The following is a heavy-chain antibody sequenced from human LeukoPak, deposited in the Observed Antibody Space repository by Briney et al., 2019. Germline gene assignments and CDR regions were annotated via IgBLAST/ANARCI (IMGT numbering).Heavy chain of an antibody. CDR2: INHSGST. CDR3: ASLKEQVVLLNYYYYGMDV. V-gene: IGHV4-34*01. D-gene: IGHD6-13*01. J-gene: IGHJ6*02. Sequence: PSETLSLTCAVYGGSFSGYYWSWIRQPPGKGPEWIGEINHSGSTNYNPSLKSRVTISVDTSKNQFSLKLSSVTAADTAVYYCASLKEQVVLLNYYYYGMDVWGQGTTVTVSS. CDR1: GGSFSGYY.